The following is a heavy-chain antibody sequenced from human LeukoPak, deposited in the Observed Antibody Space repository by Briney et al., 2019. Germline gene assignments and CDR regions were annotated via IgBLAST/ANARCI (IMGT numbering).Heavy chain of an antibody. CDR2: IGGRGGTT. V-gene: IGHV3-23*01. CDR3: TTGPDFDWLLYWFDP. CDR1: GFTFSSYA. D-gene: IGHD3-9*01. Sequence: GGSLRLSCAASGFTFSSYAMSWVRQAPGKGLEWVSDIGGRGGTTYYADSVKGRFTISRDNSKDTLYLQMNSLRAEDTAVYYCTTGPDFDWLLYWFDPWGQGTLVTVSS. J-gene: IGHJ5*02.